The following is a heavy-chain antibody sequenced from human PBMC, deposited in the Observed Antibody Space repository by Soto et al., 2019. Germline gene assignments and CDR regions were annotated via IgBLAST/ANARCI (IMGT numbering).Heavy chain of an antibody. CDR3: ARDEGGGIFGVVSTHYYYYYGMDV. D-gene: IGHD3-3*01. Sequence: PGGSLRLSCAASGFTFSSYWMSWVRQAPGKGLEWVANIKQDGSEKYYVDSVKGRFTISRDNAKNSLYLQMNSLRAEDTAVYYCARDEGGGIFGVVSTHYYYYYGMDVWGQGTTVTVSS. V-gene: IGHV3-7*05. CDR2: IKQDGSEK. J-gene: IGHJ6*02. CDR1: GFTFSSYW.